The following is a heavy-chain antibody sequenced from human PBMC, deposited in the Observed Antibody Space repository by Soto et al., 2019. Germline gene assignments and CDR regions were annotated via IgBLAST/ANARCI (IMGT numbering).Heavy chain of an antibody. Sequence: ASVKVSCKASGYTFTSYDINWVRQATGQGLEWMGWMNPNSGNTGYAQKFQGRVTMTRNTSISTAYMELSSLRSEDTAVYYCASGYDFWSGYGPAFDIWGQGTMVTVSS. CDR3: ASGYDFWSGYGPAFDI. J-gene: IGHJ3*02. CDR1: GYTFTSYD. CDR2: MNPNSGNT. V-gene: IGHV1-8*01. D-gene: IGHD3-3*01.